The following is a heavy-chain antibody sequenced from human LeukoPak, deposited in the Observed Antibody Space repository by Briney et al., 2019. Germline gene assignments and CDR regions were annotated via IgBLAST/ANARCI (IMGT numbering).Heavy chain of an antibody. CDR1: GGSISGYY. V-gene: IGHV4-59*08. CDR3: ARHASGYIFDI. CDR2: IHYSGST. D-gene: IGHD3-3*01. J-gene: IGHJ3*02. Sequence: PSETLPLTCTASGGSISGYYWSWLRQPPGKGLEWIGEIHYSGSTKYNPWLKSRVTISVDTSKNLFSLRLSSVTAADTAVYYCARHASGYIFDIWGQGTMVTVSS.